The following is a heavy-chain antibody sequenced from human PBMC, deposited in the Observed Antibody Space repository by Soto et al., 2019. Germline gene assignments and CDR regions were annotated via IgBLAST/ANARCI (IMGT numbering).Heavy chain of an antibody. CDR1: GFTFSSYI. CDR3: ARTVAATISSPFDY. J-gene: IGHJ4*02. CDR2: ISSSSSTI. V-gene: IGHV3-48*01. Sequence: EVQLVESGGGLVQPGGSLRLSCAASGFTFSSYIMNWVRQAPGKGLEWVSYISSSSSTIYSADSVKGRFTISRDNAKSSLYLQMNSLRAEDTAVYYCARTVAATISSPFDYRGQGTLVTVSS. D-gene: IGHD5-12*01.